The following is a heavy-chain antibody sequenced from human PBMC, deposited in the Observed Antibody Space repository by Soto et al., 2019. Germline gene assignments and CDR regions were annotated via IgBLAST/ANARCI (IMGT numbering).Heavy chain of an antibody. Sequence: SETLSLTCTVSGGSISSGGYYWSWIRQNPGKGLEWIGYIYYSGSTYYNPSLKSRVTISVDTSKNQFSLKLSSVTAADTAVYYCAKTYYDSSGYYDAFDIWGQGTMVTVSS. V-gene: IGHV4-31*03. J-gene: IGHJ3*02. D-gene: IGHD3-22*01. CDR2: IYYSGST. CDR1: GGSISSGGYY. CDR3: AKTYYDSSGYYDAFDI.